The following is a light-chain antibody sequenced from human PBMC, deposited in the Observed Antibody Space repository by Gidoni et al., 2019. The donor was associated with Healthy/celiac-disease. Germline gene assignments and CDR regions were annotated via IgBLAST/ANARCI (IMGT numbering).Light chain of an antibody. CDR1: RSVSSY. CDR3: QQRSNWLLT. CDR2: DAS. J-gene: IGKJ4*01. V-gene: IGKV3-11*01. Sequence: ELVLTQSPAPLSLSPGERATLSCRASRSVSSYLAWYQQKPGQAPRLLIYDASNRATGIPARFSGSGSGTDFTLTISRLEPEDFAVYYCQQRSNWLLTFGGGTKVEIK.